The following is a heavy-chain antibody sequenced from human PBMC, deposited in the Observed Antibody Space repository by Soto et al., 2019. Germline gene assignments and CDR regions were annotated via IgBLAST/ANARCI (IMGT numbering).Heavy chain of an antibody. Sequence: QVHLQQWGAGLLKPSETLSLTCAVYGASFTGYYWTWLRQTPGKGLEWIGEVSRTGIAKYNPPHKSRVTISLDTFKSQSTPEVTSVTAADTAVYYCARYGGTAIWYFDVWGRGTMGSVSS. CDR3: ARYGGTAIWYFDV. D-gene: IGHD2-15*01. CDR1: GASFTGYY. V-gene: IGHV4-34*01. J-gene: IGHJ2*01. CDR2: VSRTGIA.